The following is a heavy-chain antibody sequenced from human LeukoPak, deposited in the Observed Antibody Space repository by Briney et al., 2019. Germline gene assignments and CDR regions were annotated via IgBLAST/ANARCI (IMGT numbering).Heavy chain of an antibody. J-gene: IGHJ5*02. CDR1: GYTFTGYY. Sequence: ASVKVSCKASGYTFTGYYMHWVRQAPGQGLEWKGWINPNSGGTNYAQKFQGRVTMTRDTSISTAYMELSRLRSDDTAVYYCARVTLYPNWNDGIWFDPWGQGTLVTVSS. CDR2: INPNSGGT. CDR3: ARVTLYPNWNDGIWFDP. D-gene: IGHD1-1*01. V-gene: IGHV1-2*02.